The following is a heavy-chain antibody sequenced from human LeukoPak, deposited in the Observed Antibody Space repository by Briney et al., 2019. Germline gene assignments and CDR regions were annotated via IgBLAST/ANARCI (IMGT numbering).Heavy chain of an antibody. Sequence: GGSLRLSCAASGFTFSSYSMNWVRQAPGKGLVWVSRINSDGSSTSYADSVKGRFTISRDNAKNTLYLQMNSLRAEDTAVYYCARVSYSSSWYYYYGMDVWGQGTTVTVSS. CDR1: GFTFSSYS. D-gene: IGHD6-13*01. J-gene: IGHJ6*02. V-gene: IGHV3-74*01. CDR2: INSDGSST. CDR3: ARVSYSSSWYYYYGMDV.